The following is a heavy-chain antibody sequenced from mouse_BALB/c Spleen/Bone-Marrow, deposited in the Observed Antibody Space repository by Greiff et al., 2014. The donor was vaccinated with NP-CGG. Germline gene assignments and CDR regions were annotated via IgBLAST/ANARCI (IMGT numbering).Heavy chain of an antibody. CDR1: GDSITSGY. D-gene: IGHD3-1*01. Sequence: EVQRVESGPSLVKPSQTLSLTCSVPGDSITSGYWNWIRKFPGNKLEYMGYISYSGSTYYNPSLKSRISITRDTSKNLYYLQLNSVTTKDTATYYCARSGSSGYHYYAMDYWGQGTSVTVSS. CDR2: ISYSGST. CDR3: ARSGSSGYHYYAMDY. J-gene: IGHJ4*01. V-gene: IGHV3-8*02.